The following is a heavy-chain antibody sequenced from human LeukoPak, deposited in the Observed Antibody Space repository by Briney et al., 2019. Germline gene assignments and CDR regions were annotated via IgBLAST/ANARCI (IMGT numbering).Heavy chain of an antibody. CDR2: INPSGGST. CDR1: GYTFTSYY. J-gene: IGHJ5*02. Sequence: GSVRVSCKASGYTFTSYYMHWVRQAPGQGLEWMGIINPSGGSTSYAQKFQGRVTMTRDTSTSTVYMELSSLRSEDTAVYYCATLDIVVVPPGPTWGQGTLVTVSS. CDR3: ATLDIVVVPPGPT. D-gene: IGHD2-2*03. V-gene: IGHV1-46*01.